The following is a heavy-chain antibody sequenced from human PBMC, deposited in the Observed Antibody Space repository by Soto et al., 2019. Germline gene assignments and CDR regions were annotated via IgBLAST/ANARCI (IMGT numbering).Heavy chain of an antibody. CDR3: AASWVALNDAFDI. D-gene: IGHD2-15*01. V-gene: IGHV1-8*01. J-gene: IGHJ3*02. CDR2: MNPNSGNT. Sequence: ASVKVSCKASGYTFTSYDINWVRQATGQGLEWMGWMNPNSGNTGYAQKFQGRVTMTRNTSISTAYMELSSLRSEDTAVYYCAASWVALNDAFDIWGQGTMVTVSS. CDR1: GYTFTSYD.